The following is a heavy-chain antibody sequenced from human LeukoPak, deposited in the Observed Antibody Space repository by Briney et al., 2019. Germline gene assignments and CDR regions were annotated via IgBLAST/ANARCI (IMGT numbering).Heavy chain of an antibody. J-gene: IGHJ4*02. CDR3: ARAMPYGSGLDY. Sequence: SETLSLTCAVSGGSISSGGYSWSWIRQPPGKGLEWIGYIYYSGSTYYNPSLKSRVTISVDTSKNQFSLKLSSVTAADTAVYYCARAMPYGSGLDYWGQGTLVTVSS. V-gene: IGHV4-30-4*07. D-gene: IGHD3-10*01. CDR2: IYYSGST. CDR1: GGSISSGGYS.